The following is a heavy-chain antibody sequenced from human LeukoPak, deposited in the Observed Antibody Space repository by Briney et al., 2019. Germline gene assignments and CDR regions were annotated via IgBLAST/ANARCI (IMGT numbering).Heavy chain of an antibody. D-gene: IGHD3-10*01. CDR1: GGSISSYY. V-gene: IGHV4-59*12. CDR3: ARSLIPYGSGSYNWFDP. CDR2: IYYSGST. Sequence: SETLSLTCTVSGGSISSYYWSWIRQPPGKGLEWIGYIYYSGSTNYNPSLKSRVTISVDTSKNQFSLKLSSVTAADTAVYYCARSLIPYGSGSYNWFDPWGQGTLVTVSP. J-gene: IGHJ5*02.